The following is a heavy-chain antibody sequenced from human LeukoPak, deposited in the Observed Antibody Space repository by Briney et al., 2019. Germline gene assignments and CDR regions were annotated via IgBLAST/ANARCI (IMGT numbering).Heavy chain of an antibody. D-gene: IGHD1-7*01. CDR3: AKDRSGNYPNWFDP. J-gene: IGHJ5*02. CDR1: GFTFSTYW. Sequence: GGSLRLSCSASGFTFSTYWMSWVRQAPGKGLEWVANMRRDGNEIYYLDSVRGRFTISRDNAKNSLYLQMNSLRAEDTAVYYCAKDRSGNYPNWFDPWGRGTLVTVSS. V-gene: IGHV3-7*04. CDR2: MRRDGNEI.